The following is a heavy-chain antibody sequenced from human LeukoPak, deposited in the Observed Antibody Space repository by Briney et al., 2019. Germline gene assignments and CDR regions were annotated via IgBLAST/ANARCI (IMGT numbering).Heavy chain of an antibody. CDR1: GGSFSGYY. V-gene: IGHV4-34*01. J-gene: IGHJ5*02. CDR2: INHSGST. D-gene: IGHD3-10*01. Sequence: SETLSLTCAVYGGSFSGYYWSWIRQPPGKGLEWIGEINHSGSTNYYPSLKSRVTISVDTSKNQFSLKLSSVTAADTAVYYCARGRRLLWFGELSGSTKYNWFDPWGQGTLVTVSS. CDR3: ARGRRLLWFGELSGSTKYNWFDP.